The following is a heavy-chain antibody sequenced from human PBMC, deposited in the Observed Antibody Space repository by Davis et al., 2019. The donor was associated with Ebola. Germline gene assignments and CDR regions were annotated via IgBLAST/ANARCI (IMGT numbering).Heavy chain of an antibody. Sequence: PGGSLRLSCAASGFTFGSYAMHWVRQALGKGLEWVSAISASGGNTYYPDSVKGRFTISRDNSKNTLYLLMNSLRAEDTAVYYCAKDIRDGYNTEFDYWGQGTLVTVSS. D-gene: IGHD5-24*01. V-gene: IGHV3-23*01. CDR3: AKDIRDGYNTEFDY. CDR2: ISASGGNT. CDR1: GFTFGSYA. J-gene: IGHJ4*02.